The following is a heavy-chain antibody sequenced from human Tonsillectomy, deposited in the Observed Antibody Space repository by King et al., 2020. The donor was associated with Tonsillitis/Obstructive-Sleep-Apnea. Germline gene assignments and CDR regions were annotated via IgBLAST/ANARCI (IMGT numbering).Heavy chain of an antibody. J-gene: IGHJ4*02. Sequence: VQLVESGAEVKKPGESLKISCKGSGYNFANYWIAWVRQMPGKGLEWMGIIYPGASDARYSPSFQGQVTISADKSINTAYLQWSSLKASDTAMYYCARLYCAFTPSQTQSSYYFDYWGQGTLVPVSS. CDR3: ARLYCAFTPSQTQSSYYFDY. V-gene: IGHV5-51*03. CDR2: IYPGASDA. CDR1: GYNFANYW. D-gene: IGHD3-16*01.